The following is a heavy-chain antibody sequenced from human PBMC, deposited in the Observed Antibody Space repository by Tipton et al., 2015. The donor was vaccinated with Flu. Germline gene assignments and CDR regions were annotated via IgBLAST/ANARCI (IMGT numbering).Heavy chain of an antibody. V-gene: IGHV4-61*02. CDR3: ARDYSSMWHGGFDYGLDV. D-gene: IGHD6-13*01. Sequence: TLSLTRTVSGGFVSGGSFYWSWIRQPAGKGLEWIGRIHNSGSTNYSPSLRSRVTLSIDTSKNQFSLSLSSVSAADTAVYYCARDYSSMWHGGFDYGLDVWGQGTTVTVPS. CDR2: IHNSGST. CDR1: GGFVSGGSFY. J-gene: IGHJ6*02.